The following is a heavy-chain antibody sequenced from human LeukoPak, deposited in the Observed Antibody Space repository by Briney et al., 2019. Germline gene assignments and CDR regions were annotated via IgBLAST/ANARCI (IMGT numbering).Heavy chain of an antibody. J-gene: IGHJ6*02. CDR2: INQDGTES. Sequence: GSLRLSCAASGFTFSSYGMHWVRQAPGKGLEWVANINQDGTESYYADSVKGRFTISRDNAKNSLYLQMTSLRAEDTAVYHCGKRMDVWGQGTTVIVSS. V-gene: IGHV3-7*03. D-gene: IGHD5-24*01. CDR3: GKRMDV. CDR1: GFTFSSYG.